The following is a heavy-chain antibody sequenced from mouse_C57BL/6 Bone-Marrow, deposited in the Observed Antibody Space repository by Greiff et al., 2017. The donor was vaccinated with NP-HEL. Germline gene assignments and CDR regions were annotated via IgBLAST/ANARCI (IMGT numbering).Heavy chain of an antibody. CDR2: IYPGDGDT. Sequence: VQLQQSGPELVKPGASVKISCKASGYAFSSSWMNWVKQRPGKGLEWIGRIYPGDGDTNYNGKFKGKATLTADKSSSTAYMQLSSLTSEDSAVYFCARLRSPDVWGTGTTVTVSS. CDR1: GYAFSSSW. V-gene: IGHV1-82*01. J-gene: IGHJ1*03. CDR3: ARLRSPDV.